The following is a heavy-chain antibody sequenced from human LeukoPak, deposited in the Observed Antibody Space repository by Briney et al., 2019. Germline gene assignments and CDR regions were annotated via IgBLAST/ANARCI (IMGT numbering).Heavy chain of an antibody. D-gene: IGHD1-26*01. J-gene: IGHJ4*02. CDR1: GGSITTTDFG. CDR3: ARFKGGTGFDY. V-gene: IGHV4-39*01. CDR2: ISSSGKA. Sequence: KPSETLSLTCAVSGGSITTTDFGWAWIRQPPGQGFEWIATISSSGKAYYYPSLMSRVTISVDTSKNQFSLDVTSVTAADTGLFYCARFKGGTGFDYWGRGLLVIVS.